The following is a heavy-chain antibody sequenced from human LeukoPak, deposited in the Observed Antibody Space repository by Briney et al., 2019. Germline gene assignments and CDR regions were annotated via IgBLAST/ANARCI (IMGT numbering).Heavy chain of an antibody. J-gene: IGHJ5*02. CDR1: GYIFTSYW. Sequence: GESLKISCKGSGYIFTSYWIGWVRQMPGKGLEWMGIIYPGDSDTRYSPSSQGQVTISADKSISTAYLQWSSLKASDTATYYCARGAAGTLNWFDPWGQGTLVIVSS. CDR3: ARGAAGTLNWFDP. CDR2: IYPGDSDT. D-gene: IGHD6-13*01. V-gene: IGHV5-51*01.